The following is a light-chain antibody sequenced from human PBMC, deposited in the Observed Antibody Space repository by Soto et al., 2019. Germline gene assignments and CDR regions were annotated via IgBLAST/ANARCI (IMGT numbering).Light chain of an antibody. CDR1: QSLLHSNGYNY. CDR3: MQTIQLPIT. J-gene: IGKJ5*01. V-gene: IGKV2-28*01. Sequence: DIVVTQSPLSLPVTPGEPASISCRSSQSLLHSNGYNYLDWYLQKPGQSPQLLIYLGSNRASGVPDRFSGSGSGTDFTLKISRVEAEDVAIYYCMQTIQLPITFGQGTRLEI. CDR2: LGS.